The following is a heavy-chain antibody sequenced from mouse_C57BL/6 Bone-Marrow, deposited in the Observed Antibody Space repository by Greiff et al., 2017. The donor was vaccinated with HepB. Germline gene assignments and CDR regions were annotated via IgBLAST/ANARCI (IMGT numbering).Heavy chain of an antibody. CDR3: ARSITGGFAY. Sequence: QVQLKESGAELARPGASVKLSCKATGYTFTSYGISWVKQRTGQGLEWIGEIYPRSGNTYYTEKFKGKATLTADKSSSTAYMELRSLTSEDSAVYFCARSITGGFAYWGQGTLVTVSA. CDR2: IYPRSGNT. D-gene: IGHD1-1*01. J-gene: IGHJ3*01. V-gene: IGHV1-81*01. CDR1: GYTFTSYG.